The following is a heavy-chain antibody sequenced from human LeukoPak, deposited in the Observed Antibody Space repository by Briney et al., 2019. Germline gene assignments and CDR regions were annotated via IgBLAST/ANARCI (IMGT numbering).Heavy chain of an antibody. J-gene: IGHJ4*02. V-gene: IGHV3-11*06. Sequence: GGSLRLSCAASGFTFSDYYMSWIRQAPGKGLEWVSYISSSSSYTNYADSVKGRFTISRDNAKDSLYLQMNSLRAEDTAVYYCASNVAGKGDYWGQGTLVTVSS. CDR2: ISSSSSYT. D-gene: IGHD6-19*01. CDR3: ASNVAGKGDY. CDR1: GFTFSDYY.